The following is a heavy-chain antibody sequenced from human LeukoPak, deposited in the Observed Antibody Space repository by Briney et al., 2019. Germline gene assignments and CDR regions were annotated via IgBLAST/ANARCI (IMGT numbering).Heavy chain of an antibody. CDR1: GFTVSSNY. CDR2: IYSGGST. D-gene: IGHD5-18*01. J-gene: IGHJ4*02. CDR3: AISGYGYGSAYFDY. V-gene: IGHV3-53*01. Sequence: PGGSLRLSCAASGFTVSSNYMSWVRQAPGKGLEWVSVIYSGGSTYYADSVKGRFTISRDNSKNTLYLQMNSLRAEDTAVYYCAISGYGYGSAYFDYWGQGTLVTVSS.